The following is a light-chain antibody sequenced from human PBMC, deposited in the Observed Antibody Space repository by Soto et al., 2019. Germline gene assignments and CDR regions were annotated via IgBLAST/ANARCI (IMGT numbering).Light chain of an antibody. V-gene: IGLV2-8*01. CDR3: SSYAGSNNDYX. CDR1: SSDVGGYNY. J-gene: IGLJ1*01. Sequence: QSVLTQPPSASGSPGQSVTISCTGTSSDVGGYNYVSWYRQHPGKAPKVMIYEVNKRPSGVPDRFSGSKSGITASLTVSGLQAEDEADYYCSSYAGSNNDYXFGTGNKVTV. CDR2: EVN.